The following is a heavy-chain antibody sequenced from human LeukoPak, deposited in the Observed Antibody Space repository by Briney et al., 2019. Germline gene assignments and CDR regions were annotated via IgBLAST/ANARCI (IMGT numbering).Heavy chain of an antibody. CDR2: ISDSGGTT. CDR3: AHDLRGADWSVDY. V-gene: IGHV3-23*01. J-gene: IGHJ4*02. D-gene: IGHD3-9*01. CDR1: GFTFRNYA. Sequence: GGSLRLSCAASGFTFRNYAMSWVRQAPGKGLEWVSLISDSGGTTYYSDSVKGRFTISRDNSKNTLCLQMNSLRAEDTGIYYCAHDLRGADWSVDYWGQGNLATVSS.